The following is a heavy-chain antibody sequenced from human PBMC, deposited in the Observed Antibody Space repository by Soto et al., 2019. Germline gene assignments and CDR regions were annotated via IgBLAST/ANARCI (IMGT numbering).Heavy chain of an antibody. CDR3: ASANDIYSSGWYLPPLPDGVVHYYYYGMDV. CDR2: INPNSGGT. D-gene: IGHD6-19*01. CDR1: GYTFTGYY. Sequence: ASVKVSCKASGYTFTGYYMHWVRQAPGQGLEWMGWINPNSGGTNYAQKFQGWVTMTRETSISRGYMELSRLRSDDTAVYYCASANDIYSSGWYLPPLPDGVVHYYYYGMDVWGQGTTVTVSS. V-gene: IGHV1-2*04. J-gene: IGHJ6*02.